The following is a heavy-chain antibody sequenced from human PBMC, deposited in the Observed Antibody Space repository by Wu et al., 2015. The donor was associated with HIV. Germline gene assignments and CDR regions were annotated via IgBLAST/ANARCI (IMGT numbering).Heavy chain of an antibody. CDR3: ARARNSYFDMDV. J-gene: IGHJ6*03. Sequence: QVQLVQSGAEVKEPGASVKVSCKTSGYTFISYDINWVRQATGQGLEWMGWMNPNSGSAVSVQKFQGRVTFTRNTSTRTAYMELSDLRSEDTAVYYCARARNSYFDMDVWGKRDQRSSSP. CDR2: MNPNSGSA. CDR1: GYTFISYD. V-gene: IGHV1-8*01.